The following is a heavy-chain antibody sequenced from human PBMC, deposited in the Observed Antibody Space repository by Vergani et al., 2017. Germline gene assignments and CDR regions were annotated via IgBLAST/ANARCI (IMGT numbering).Heavy chain of an antibody. Sequence: QVQLQESGPGLVKPSETLSLTCAVPGYSISSGYYWGWIRQPPGKGLEWSGSIYHSGSTYYNPSLKSRVTISVDTSKNQFSLKLSSVTAADTAVYYCARHGDILTGLIWFDPWGQGTLVTVSS. CDR2: IYHSGST. J-gene: IGHJ5*02. V-gene: IGHV4-38-2*01. CDR3: ARHGDILTGLIWFDP. D-gene: IGHD3-9*01. CDR1: GYSISSGYY.